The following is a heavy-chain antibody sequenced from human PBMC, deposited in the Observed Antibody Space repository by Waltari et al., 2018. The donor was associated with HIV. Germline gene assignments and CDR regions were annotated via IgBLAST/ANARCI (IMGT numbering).Heavy chain of an antibody. CDR1: GFTFSSYA. D-gene: IGHD2-2*01. J-gene: IGHJ4*02. Sequence: QVQLVESGGGVVQPGKSLRLSCAASGFTFSSYAMHWVRQAPGRGMEWVAVIWHDAKNQYYADSVQGRFTISRDNSKNTLYLQMNSLRAEDTALYYCARDSPAFSRGTEELDYWGQGTLVTVSS. CDR3: ARDSPAFSRGTEELDY. CDR2: IWHDAKNQ. V-gene: IGHV3-33*01.